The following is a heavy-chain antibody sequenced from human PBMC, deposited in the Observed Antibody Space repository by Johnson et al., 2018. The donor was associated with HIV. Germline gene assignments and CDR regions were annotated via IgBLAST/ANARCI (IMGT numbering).Heavy chain of an antibody. Sequence: VQLVESGGGVVQPAWSPRLSCAASQFTFSSYDMHWVRQATGKGLEWVSAIGTAGDTYYPGSVKGRFTISRDNAKNSLYLQMNSLRAEDTALYYCARVVGYKYGSAGDNDAFDIWGQGTMVTVSS. J-gene: IGHJ3*02. CDR2: IGTAGDT. CDR1: QFTFSSYD. D-gene: IGHD5-18*01. CDR3: ARVVGYKYGSAGDNDAFDI. V-gene: IGHV3-13*01.